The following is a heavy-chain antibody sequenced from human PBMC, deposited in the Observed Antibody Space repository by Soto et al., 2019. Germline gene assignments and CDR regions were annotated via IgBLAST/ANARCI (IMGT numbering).Heavy chain of an antibody. V-gene: IGHV3-30*18. CDR2: ISYDGSNK. CDR1: GFAFSIYG. D-gene: IGHD2-15*01. Sequence: GGSLRLSCAASGFAFSIYGMHLVRQAPGKGLEWVAVISYDGSNKYYADSVKGRFTISRDNSKNTLYLQMNSLSAEDTAVYYCAKDRGGGFDYWGQGTLVTVSS. CDR3: AKDRGGGFDY. J-gene: IGHJ4*02.